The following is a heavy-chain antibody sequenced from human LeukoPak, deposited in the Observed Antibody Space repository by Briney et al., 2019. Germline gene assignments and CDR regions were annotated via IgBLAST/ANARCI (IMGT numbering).Heavy chain of an antibody. D-gene: IGHD3-10*01. CDR3: ARDRDSVLLWFGELSD. V-gene: IGHV3-9*01. Sequence: GRSLRLSCAASGFTFDDYAMHWVRQAPGKGLEWVSGISWNSGSIGYADSVKGRFTISRDNAKNTLYLQMNSLRAEDTAVYYCARDRDSVLLWFGELSDWGQGTLVTVSS. CDR1: GFTFDDYA. CDR2: ISWNSGSI. J-gene: IGHJ4*02.